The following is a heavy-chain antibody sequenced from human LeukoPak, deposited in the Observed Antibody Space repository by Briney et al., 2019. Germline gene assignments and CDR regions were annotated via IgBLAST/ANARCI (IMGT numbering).Heavy chain of an antibody. CDR1: GFTFSTYG. D-gene: IGHD3-3*01. Sequence: GGSLRLSCAASGFTFSTYGMHWVRQAPGKGLEWVSGINWNGGSTGYADSVKGRFTISRDNAKNSLYLQMNSLRAEDTALYYCARGYDFWSGYSRDYWGQGTLVTVSS. V-gene: IGHV3-20*04. CDR3: ARGYDFWSGYSRDY. J-gene: IGHJ4*02. CDR2: INWNGGST.